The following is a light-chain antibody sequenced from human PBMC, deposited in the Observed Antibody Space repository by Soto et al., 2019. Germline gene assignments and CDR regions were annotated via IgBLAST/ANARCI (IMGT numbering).Light chain of an antibody. CDR2: DVT. Sequence: QSVLTQPASVSGSPGQSITISCTGTSSDVGGSIYVSWFQQHPGKAPRLMIYDVTSRPSGVSNRFSGSKSGNTASLTISGLQAEGEADYYCASYSSSSLYVFGTGTKSPS. J-gene: IGLJ1*01. CDR3: ASYSSSSLYV. CDR1: SSDVGGSIY. V-gene: IGLV2-14*03.